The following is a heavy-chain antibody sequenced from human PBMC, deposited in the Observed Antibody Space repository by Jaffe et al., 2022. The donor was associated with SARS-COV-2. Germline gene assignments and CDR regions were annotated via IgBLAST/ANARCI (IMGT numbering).Heavy chain of an antibody. Sequence: QVQLQQSGPGLVKPSQTLSLACAIFGDSVSSNNVAWSWIRQSPSRGLEWLGRTYYRSKWYSDYALSVKSRITFKPDTTKNQFSLQLNSVTPEDTAVYYCARSISVAGKEAMDVWGHGTTVTVSS. J-gene: IGHJ6*02. CDR3: ARSISVAGKEAMDV. D-gene: IGHD6-19*01. V-gene: IGHV6-1*01. CDR1: GDSVSSNNVA. CDR2: TYYRSKWYS.